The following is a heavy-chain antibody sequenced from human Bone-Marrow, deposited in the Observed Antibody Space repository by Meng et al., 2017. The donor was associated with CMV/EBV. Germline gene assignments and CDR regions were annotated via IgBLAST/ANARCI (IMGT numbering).Heavy chain of an antibody. V-gene: IGHV4-34*01. CDR2: INHSGST. J-gene: IGHJ4*02. D-gene: IGHD5-18*01. CDR3: ARDLEVGDTAMVFDY. CDR1: GGSFSGYY. Sequence: GSLRLSCAVYGGSFSGYYWSWIRQPPGKGLEWIGEINHSGSTNYNPSLKSRATISVDTSKNQFSLKLSSVTAADTAVYYCARDLEVGDTAMVFDYWGQGKLVTVSS.